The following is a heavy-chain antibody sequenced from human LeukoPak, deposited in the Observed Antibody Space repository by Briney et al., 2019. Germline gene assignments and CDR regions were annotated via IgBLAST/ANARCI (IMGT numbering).Heavy chain of an antibody. D-gene: IGHD3-3*01. CDR2: IWYDGSNK. CDR3: ARDATAMTYYDFWGGGLEFDY. Sequence: GGSLRLSCAASGFTFSSYGMHWVRQAPGKGLEWVAVIWYDGSNKYYADSVKGRFTISRDNSKNTLYLLMNSLRAEDTAVYYCARDATAMTYYDFWGGGLEFDYWGQGTLVTVSS. V-gene: IGHV3-33*01. CDR1: GFTFSSYG. J-gene: IGHJ4*02.